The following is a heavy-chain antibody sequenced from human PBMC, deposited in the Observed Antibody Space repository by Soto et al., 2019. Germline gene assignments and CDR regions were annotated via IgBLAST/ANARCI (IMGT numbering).Heavy chain of an antibody. J-gene: IGHJ4*02. CDR3: ARHKREGYCTNGVCPGGFDY. Sequence: SETLSLTCTVSGGSISSYYWSWIRQPPGKGLEWIGYIYYSGSTNYNPSLKSRVTISVDTSKNQFSLKLSSVTAADTAVYYCARHKREGYCTNGVCPGGFDYWGQGTLVTVSS. D-gene: IGHD2-8*01. CDR2: IYYSGST. CDR1: GGSISSYY. V-gene: IGHV4-59*08.